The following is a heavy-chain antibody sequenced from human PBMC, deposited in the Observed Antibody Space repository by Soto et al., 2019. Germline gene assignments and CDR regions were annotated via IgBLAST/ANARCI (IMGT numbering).Heavy chain of an antibody. J-gene: IGHJ5*02. CDR1: GGSFSGYY. V-gene: IGHV4-34*01. D-gene: IGHD1-7*01. CDR3: ARGFLEIITGTTYWFDP. CDR2: INHSGST. Sequence: SETLSLTCAVYGGSFSGYYWSWIRQPPGRGLEWIGEINHSGSTYYNPSLTSRVTISVDTSKNQFSLKLSSVTAADTAVYYCARGFLEIITGTTYWFDPWGQGTLVTVSS.